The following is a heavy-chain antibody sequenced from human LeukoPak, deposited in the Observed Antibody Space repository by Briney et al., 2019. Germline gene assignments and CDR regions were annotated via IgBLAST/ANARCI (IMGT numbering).Heavy chain of an antibody. Sequence: SSETLSLTCTVSGGSISSYYWSWIRQPPGKGLEWIGYIYYSGSTNYNPSLKSRVTISVDTSKNQFSLKLSSVTAADTAVYYCARGPYYDILTGYEDYYYYMDVWGKGTTVIVSS. D-gene: IGHD3-9*01. CDR1: GGSISSYY. V-gene: IGHV4-59*01. CDR3: ARGPYYDILTGYEDYYYYMDV. CDR2: IYYSGST. J-gene: IGHJ6*03.